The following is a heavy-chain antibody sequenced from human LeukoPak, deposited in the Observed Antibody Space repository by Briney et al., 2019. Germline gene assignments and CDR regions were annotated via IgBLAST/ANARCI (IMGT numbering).Heavy chain of an antibody. CDR3: ARGHIVVVIASSGDFDY. CDR1: GFTFSTYA. Sequence: GRSLRLSCEASGFTFSTYAMHWVRQAPGKGLEWVALISYDGSNKYYTDSVKGRFTISRDNSKNTLYLQMNSLTTEDTAVYYCARGHIVVVIASSGDFDYWGQGTLLTASS. CDR2: ISYDGSNK. D-gene: IGHD2-21*01. V-gene: IGHV3-30-3*01. J-gene: IGHJ4*02.